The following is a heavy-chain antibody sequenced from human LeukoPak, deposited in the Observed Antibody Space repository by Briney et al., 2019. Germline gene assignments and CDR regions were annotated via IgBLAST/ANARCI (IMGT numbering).Heavy chain of an antibody. D-gene: IGHD3-3*02. CDR3: ARSNHFWSGFLDT. Sequence: PSETLYLTCTVVGGSISSRDDNWNWIRQPPGKGLEWIGNVDYNGNIYYSPSLKSRALVSVDTSKNQVSLRLTSVTVADTAVYFCARSNHFWSGFLDTWGQGTLVTVSS. J-gene: IGHJ4*02. V-gene: IGHV4-39*07. CDR2: VDYNGNI. CDR1: GGSISSRDDN.